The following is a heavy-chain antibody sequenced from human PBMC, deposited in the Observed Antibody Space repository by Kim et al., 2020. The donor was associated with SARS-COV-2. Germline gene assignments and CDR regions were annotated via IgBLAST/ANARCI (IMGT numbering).Heavy chain of an antibody. CDR2: IYYSGST. V-gene: IGHV4-39*07. CDR1: GGSISSSSYY. Sequence: SETLSLTCTVSGGSISSSSYYWGWIRQPPGKGLEWIGSIYYSGSTYYNPSLKSRVTISVDTSKNQFSLKLSSVTAADTAVYYCARDGYYESKQFDYWGQGTLVTVSS. D-gene: IGHD3-22*01. CDR3: ARDGYYESKQFDY. J-gene: IGHJ4*02.